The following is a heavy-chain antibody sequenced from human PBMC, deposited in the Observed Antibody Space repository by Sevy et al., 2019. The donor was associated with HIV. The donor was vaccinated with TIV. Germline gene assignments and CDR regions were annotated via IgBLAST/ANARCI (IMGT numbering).Heavy chain of an antibody. V-gene: IGHV1-2*02. J-gene: IGHJ6*02. CDR2: INSDSVVT. Sequence: ASVKVSCKASGYIFTDYYIHWVRQAPGQGLEWMAWINSDSVVTNYAQKFQGEVTVTRDTSLSTAYLELTRLKSNDTAIYYCARLTTQPTSDLYGMDVWGQGTTVTVSS. CDR1: GYIFTDYY. CDR3: ARLTTQPTSDLYGMDV. D-gene: IGHD4-17*01.